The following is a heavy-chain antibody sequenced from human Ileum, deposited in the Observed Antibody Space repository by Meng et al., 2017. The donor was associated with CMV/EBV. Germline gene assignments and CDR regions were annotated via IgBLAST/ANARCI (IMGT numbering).Heavy chain of an antibody. CDR1: NDSSSDHY. J-gene: IGHJ5*02. CDR2: VSRVGRA. CDR3: ALGTVNWFDP. V-gene: IGHV4-34*01. D-gene: IGHD4-11*01. Sequence: SDTLSLTCAVYNDSSSDHYWTWIRQVPGKGLEWIGEVSRVGRADYNPSLRSRVTLSLDTSKSHFSLRLSSVTAADTAVYYCALGTVNWFDPWGQGTLVTVSS.